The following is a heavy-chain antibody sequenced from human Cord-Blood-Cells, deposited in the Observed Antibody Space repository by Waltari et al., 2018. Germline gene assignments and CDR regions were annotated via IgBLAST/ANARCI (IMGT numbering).Heavy chain of an antibody. J-gene: IGHJ4*02. V-gene: IGHV3-23*01. Sequence: EVQLLESGGGLVQPGASLRLSCAASGFTFSCDAISWARQVPGKGLGWVSAISGSGGSTYYADSVKGRFTISRDNSKNTLYLQMNSLRAEDKAVYYCANPRNWGENYWGQGTLVTVSS. CDR2: ISGSGGST. D-gene: IGHD7-27*01. CDR3: ANPRNWGENY. CDR1: GFTFSCDA.